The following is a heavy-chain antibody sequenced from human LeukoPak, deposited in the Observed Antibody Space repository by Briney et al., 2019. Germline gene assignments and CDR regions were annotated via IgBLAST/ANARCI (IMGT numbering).Heavy chain of an antibody. J-gene: IGHJ4*02. Sequence: SETLSLTCTVSGGSISSYYWSWIRQPPGKGLEWIGYIYYSGSTNYNPSLTSRVTISVDTSKNQFSLKLSSVTAADTAVYYCARACGGDCYSMGYGGQGTLVTVSS. D-gene: IGHD2-21*02. CDR1: GGSISSYY. CDR3: ARACGGDCYSMGY. V-gene: IGHV4-59*01. CDR2: IYYSGST.